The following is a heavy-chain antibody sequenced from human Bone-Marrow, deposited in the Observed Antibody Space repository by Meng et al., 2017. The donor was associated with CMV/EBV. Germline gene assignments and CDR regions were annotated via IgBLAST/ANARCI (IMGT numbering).Heavy chain of an antibody. CDR2: IKYDGSEI. CDR3: ARGTLRRSDS. J-gene: IGHJ4*02. D-gene: IGHD3-3*01. CDR1: GFTFSRYG. V-gene: IGHV3-7*01. Sequence: GESLKISCSASGFTFSRYGMHWVRQAPGKGLEWVANIKYDGSEIDYVDSVEGRFTTSRDNAKNSLYLQMNSLRVEDTAVYYCARGTLRRSDSWGQGTLVTVSS.